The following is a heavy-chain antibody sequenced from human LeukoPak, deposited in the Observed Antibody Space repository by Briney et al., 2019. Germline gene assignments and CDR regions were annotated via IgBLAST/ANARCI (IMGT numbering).Heavy chain of an antibody. Sequence: ASVKVSCKASGYTFTGYYMHWVRQAPGQGLEWMGWINPNSGGTNYAQKFQGRVTMTRDTSISTAHMELSRLRSDDTAVYYCARPDGAVAPFDYWGQGTLVTVSS. CDR1: GYTFTGYY. CDR2: INPNSGGT. CDR3: ARPDGAVAPFDY. V-gene: IGHV1-2*02. D-gene: IGHD6-19*01. J-gene: IGHJ4*02.